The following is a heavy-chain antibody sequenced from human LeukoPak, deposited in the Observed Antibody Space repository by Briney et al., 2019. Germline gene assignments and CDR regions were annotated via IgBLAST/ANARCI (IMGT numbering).Heavy chain of an antibody. CDR3: ARDLRSVVVVVAATQAFDY. D-gene: IGHD2-15*01. Sequence: PGGSLRLSCAASGFTFSSYSMNWVRQAPGKGLEWVSSISSSSSYIYYADSVKGRFTISRDNAKNSLYLQMNSLRAEDTAVYYCARDLRSVVVVVAATQAFDYWGQGTLVTVSS. V-gene: IGHV3-21*01. CDR1: GFTFSSYS. CDR2: ISSSSSYI. J-gene: IGHJ4*02.